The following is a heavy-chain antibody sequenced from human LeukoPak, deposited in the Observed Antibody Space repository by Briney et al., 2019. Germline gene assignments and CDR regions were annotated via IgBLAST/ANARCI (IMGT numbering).Heavy chain of an antibody. CDR2: IFYSGQT. CDR1: GGSINNNIHY. V-gene: IGHV4-39*07. CDR3: ARGNYQLLDAFDI. Sequence: SETLSLTCTVSGGSINNNIHYWGWIRQPPGKGLEWIGTIFYSGQTYYNPSLKSRVTMSIDTSKNQFSLKLNSVTAADTALYYCARGNYQLLDAFDIWGHGTMVTVSS. D-gene: IGHD2-2*01. J-gene: IGHJ3*02.